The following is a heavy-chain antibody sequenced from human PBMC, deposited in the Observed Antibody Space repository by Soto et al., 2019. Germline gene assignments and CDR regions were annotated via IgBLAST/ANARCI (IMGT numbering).Heavy chain of an antibody. Sequence: GGSLRLSCAASGFTFSSFAMTWVRQAPGKGLEWVASIWFDATIENYADSVKGRFTISRDNSKDTVYLQMSSLRVEDTAIYYCARPGGQLVPFDNWGQGTLVTVSS. CDR1: GFTFSSFA. D-gene: IGHD6-6*01. V-gene: IGHV3-33*08. CDR2: IWFDATIE. CDR3: ARPGGQLVPFDN. J-gene: IGHJ4*02.